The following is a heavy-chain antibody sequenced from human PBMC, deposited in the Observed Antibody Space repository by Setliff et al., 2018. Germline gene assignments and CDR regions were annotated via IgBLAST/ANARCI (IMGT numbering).Heavy chain of an antibody. CDR2: MIPIRGAA. V-gene: IGHV1-69*13. D-gene: IGHD6-19*01. Sequence: SVKVSCKAFGGTFSNSAINWVRQAPGQGLEWMGGMIPIRGAADYAQKFQGKVIITADGSTSTAYMELTSLRSDDAAVYYCARGPGGWSSATSRYYFYMDVWGKGTTVTVSS. CDR3: ARGPGGWSSATSRYYFYMDV. J-gene: IGHJ6*03. CDR1: GGTFSNSA.